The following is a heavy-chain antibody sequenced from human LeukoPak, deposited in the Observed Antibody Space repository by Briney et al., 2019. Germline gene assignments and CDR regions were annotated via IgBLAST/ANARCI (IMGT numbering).Heavy chain of an antibody. Sequence: SETLSLTCNVSGGSISSGGYYWSWIRQHPGKGLEWIGYIYYSGSTYYNPSLKSRVTISVDTSKNQFSLKLSAVTAAETAVYYCARDLVESYYDSSGYRGFDIWGQGTMVTVSS. CDR3: ARDLVESYYDSSGYRGFDI. CDR1: GGSISSGGYY. J-gene: IGHJ3*02. D-gene: IGHD3-22*01. CDR2: IYYSGST. V-gene: IGHV4-31*03.